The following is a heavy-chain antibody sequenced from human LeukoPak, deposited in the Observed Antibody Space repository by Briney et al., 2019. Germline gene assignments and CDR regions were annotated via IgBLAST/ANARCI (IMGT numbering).Heavy chain of an antibody. CDR2: ISSSGSTI. D-gene: IGHD2/OR15-2a*01. Sequence: GGSLRLSCVASGFAFSSYEMNWVRQAPGKGLEWVSYISSSGSTIYYADSVKGRFTISRDNAENSLYLQMNSLRADDTAVYYCARESYFYHMDGWGKGTTVTVSS. CDR3: ARESYFYHMDG. J-gene: IGHJ6*03. CDR1: GFAFSSYE. V-gene: IGHV3-48*03.